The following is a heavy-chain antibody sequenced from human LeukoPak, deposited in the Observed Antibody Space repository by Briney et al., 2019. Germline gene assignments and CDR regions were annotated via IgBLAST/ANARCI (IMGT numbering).Heavy chain of an antibody. CDR2: ISSSSSTI. J-gene: IGHJ4*02. CDR1: GFTFSSYS. D-gene: IGHD1-26*01. CDR3: ASGGSGSYSY. Sequence: GGSLRLSCAASGFTFSSYSMNWVRQAPGKGLEWVSYISSSSSTIYYADSVKGRFTISRDNSKNTLYLQMNSLRAEDTAVYYCASGGSGSYSYWGQGTLVTVSS. V-gene: IGHV3-48*01.